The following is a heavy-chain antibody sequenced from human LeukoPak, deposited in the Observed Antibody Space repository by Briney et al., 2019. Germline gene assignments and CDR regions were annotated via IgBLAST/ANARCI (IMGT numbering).Heavy chain of an antibody. CDR1: GGSISSYY. J-gene: IGHJ3*02. CDR3: ARARYVNSFYAFDI. V-gene: IGHV4-59*01. D-gene: IGHD3-9*01. CDR2: LSKSGNT. Sequence: SETLSLTCTVSGGSISSYYWSWIRLPPGKGLEWIGYLSKSGNTNYSPSLKSRVTIFGDTSKSQFFLKLSSVTAAGTAVYYCARARYVNSFYAFDIWGQGTLVTVSS.